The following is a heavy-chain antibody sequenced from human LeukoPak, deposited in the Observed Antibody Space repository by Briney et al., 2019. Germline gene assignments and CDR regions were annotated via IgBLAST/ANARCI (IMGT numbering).Heavy chain of an antibody. Sequence: PGGSLRLSCAASGFTFSSYWMHWVRQAPGKGLVWVSRINSDGSSTSYADSVKGRFTISRDNAKNTLHLQMNSLRAEDTAVYYCASAFSSSSGRWFDPWGQGTLVTVSS. CDR1: GFTFSSYW. CDR2: INSDGSST. J-gene: IGHJ5*02. V-gene: IGHV3-74*01. CDR3: ASAFSSSSGRWFDP. D-gene: IGHD6-6*01.